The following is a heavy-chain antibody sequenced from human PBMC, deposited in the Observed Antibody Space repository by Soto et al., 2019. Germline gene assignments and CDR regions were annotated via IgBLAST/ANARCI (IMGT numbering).Heavy chain of an antibody. Sequence: EVQLVESGGGLVQPGGSLRLSCAASGFTFSSYWMHWVRQAPGKGLVWVSHINSDGSSTSYADSVKGRFTISRDNAKNTLYLQMNSLRAEDTAVYYCASPYCSGGSCLFDYWGQGTRVTVSS. CDR2: INSDGSST. CDR3: ASPYCSGGSCLFDY. V-gene: IGHV3-74*01. CDR1: GFTFSSYW. J-gene: IGHJ4*02. D-gene: IGHD2-15*01.